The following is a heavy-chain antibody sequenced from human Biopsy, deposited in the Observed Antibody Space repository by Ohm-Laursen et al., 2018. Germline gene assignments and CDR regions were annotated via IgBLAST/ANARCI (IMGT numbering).Heavy chain of an antibody. Sequence: SLRLSCAASGFTFTSYAMHWVRQAPGKGLEWVAAISYDGSGEYYADSLQGRFIISRDNPKNTVDLQMNSLRAEDTAVYFCARDGKRWDYSTYFSWHFDLWGRGTLVTVSS. J-gene: IGHJ2*01. CDR2: ISYDGSGE. D-gene: IGHD4-11*01. CDR3: ARDGKRWDYSTYFSWHFDL. V-gene: IGHV3-30*03. CDR1: GFTFTSYA.